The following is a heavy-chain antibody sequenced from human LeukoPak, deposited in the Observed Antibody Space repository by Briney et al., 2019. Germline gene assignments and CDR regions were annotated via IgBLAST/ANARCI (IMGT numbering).Heavy chain of an antibody. Sequence: ASETLSLTCTVSGGSISSYYWSWIRQPQGKGLEWIGYIYDSGNTNYNPSLKSRVTIPVDTSKNQFSLKVRSVTAADTAVYYCAKGEGDYWGQGTLVTVSS. CDR3: AKGEGDY. CDR1: GGSISSYY. CDR2: IYDSGNT. V-gene: IGHV4-59*01. D-gene: IGHD2-21*01. J-gene: IGHJ4*02.